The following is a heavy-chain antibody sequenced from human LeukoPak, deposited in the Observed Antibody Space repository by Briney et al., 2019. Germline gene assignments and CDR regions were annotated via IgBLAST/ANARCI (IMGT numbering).Heavy chain of an antibody. V-gene: IGHV4-34*01. D-gene: IGHD5-12*01. CDR2: INHSGST. CDR1: VGSFSGYY. Sequence: SETLSLTCAVYVGSFSGYYWNWIRQPPGRGLEWIAEINHSGSTNFNPSLKGRVTISVDTSKNQFSLKLKSVTAADAAVYYCARRMGGYDSRGTYYSYMDVWGKGTTVAVSS. CDR3: ARRMGGYDSRGTYYSYMDV. J-gene: IGHJ6*03.